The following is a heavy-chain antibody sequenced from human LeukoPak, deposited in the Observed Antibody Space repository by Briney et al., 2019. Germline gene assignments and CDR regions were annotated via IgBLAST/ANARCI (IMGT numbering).Heavy chain of an antibody. CDR3: ARDGDACNGYTFIDS. CDR2: IWSDGNTQ. Sequence: TGGSLRLSCAASGFTFNHYAMQWVRQAPGKGLEWVAVIWSDGNTQYYADSVRGRFTVSRDNPKNSLYLQMNSLRAEDTAVYYCARDGDACNGYTFIDSWGQGTLVTVSS. CDR1: GFTFNHYA. D-gene: IGHD5-18*01. V-gene: IGHV3-33*01. J-gene: IGHJ4*02.